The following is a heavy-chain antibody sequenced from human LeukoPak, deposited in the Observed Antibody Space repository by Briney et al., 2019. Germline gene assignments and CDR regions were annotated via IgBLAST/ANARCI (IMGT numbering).Heavy chain of an antibody. CDR1: GFTFSSYS. D-gene: IGHD3-10*02. V-gene: IGHV3-48*04. CDR2: IRSSSSTI. CDR3: AELGITMIGGV. Sequence: GGSLRLSCAASGFTFSSYSMNWVRQAPGKGLEWVSYIRSSSSTIYYADSVKGRFAISRDNAKNSLYLQMNSLRAEDTAVYYCAELGITMIGGVWGKGTTVTISS. J-gene: IGHJ6*04.